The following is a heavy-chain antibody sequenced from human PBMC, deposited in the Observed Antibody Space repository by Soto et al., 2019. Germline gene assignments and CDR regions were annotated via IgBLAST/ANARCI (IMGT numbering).Heavy chain of an antibody. D-gene: IGHD1-1*01. CDR3: AREGPAGVKTPPVPVT. Sequence: PSETLSLTGTVSGGSISSGGYSWSWIRQQPGKGLEWIGYIYYSGSTYYNPSLKSRVTISVDTSKNQFSLKLSSVTAADTAVYYCAREGPAGVKTPPVPVTWGQGTLVTVSS. CDR1: GGSISSGGYS. V-gene: IGHV4-31*03. CDR2: IYYSGST. J-gene: IGHJ5*02.